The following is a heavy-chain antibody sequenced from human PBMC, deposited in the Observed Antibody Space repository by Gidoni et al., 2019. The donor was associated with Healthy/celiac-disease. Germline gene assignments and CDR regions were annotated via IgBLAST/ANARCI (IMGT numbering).Heavy chain of an antibody. CDR2: IYHSGST. V-gene: IGHV4-4*02. Sequence: QVQLQESGPGLVKPSATLPLTCAVSVGSLSSSNWWSWVRQPPGKGLEWIGEIYHSGSTNYNPSLKSRVTISVDKSKNQFSLKLSSVTAADTAVYYCARSSSGYDSYYFDYWGQGTLVTVSS. J-gene: IGHJ4*02. D-gene: IGHD5-12*01. CDR3: ARSSSGYDSYYFDY. CDR1: VGSLSSSNW.